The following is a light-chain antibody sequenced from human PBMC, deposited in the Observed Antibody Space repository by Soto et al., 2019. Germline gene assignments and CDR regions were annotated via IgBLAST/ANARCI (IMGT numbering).Light chain of an antibody. CDR2: DAS. V-gene: IGKV3-11*01. Sequence: EIFFTQSPATLSFSPGERAPLSCRAGQNIGTSLVWSQQKPGQSPRLLIYDASHRATGVPARFSGSGSGTDFTLTISGLEPEDFAVYYCQQRSVWPITFGQGTRLEIK. CDR3: QQRSVWPIT. CDR1: QNIGTS. J-gene: IGKJ5*01.